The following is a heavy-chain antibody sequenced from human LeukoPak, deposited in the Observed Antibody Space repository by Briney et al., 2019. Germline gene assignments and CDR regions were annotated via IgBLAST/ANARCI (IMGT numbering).Heavy chain of an antibody. CDR1: GGSISSGGYY. J-gene: IGHJ2*01. D-gene: IGHD6-6*01. CDR3: AIDSGGSSSSGWYFDL. V-gene: IGHV4-30-2*01. CDR2: IYHSGST. Sequence: SETLSLTCTVSGGSISSGGYYWSWIRQPPGKGLEWIGYIYHSGSTYYNPSLKSRVTISVDRSKNQFSLKLSSVTAADTAVYYCAIDSGGSSSSGWYFDLWGRGTLVTVSS.